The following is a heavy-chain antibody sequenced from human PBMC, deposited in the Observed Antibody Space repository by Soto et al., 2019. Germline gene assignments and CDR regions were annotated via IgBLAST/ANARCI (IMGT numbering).Heavy chain of an antibody. D-gene: IGHD6-13*01. CDR2: MNPNSGNT. J-gene: IGHJ6*03. CDR3: ARGFKGGQQLARLYYYMAV. CDR1: GYTFTSYD. Sequence: ASVKVSCKASGYTFTSYDINWVRQATGQGLEWMGWMNPNSGNTGYAQKFQGRVTMTRNTSISTAYMELSSLRSEDTAVYYCARGFKGGQQLARLYYYMAVWGKGTTVPVSS. V-gene: IGHV1-8*01.